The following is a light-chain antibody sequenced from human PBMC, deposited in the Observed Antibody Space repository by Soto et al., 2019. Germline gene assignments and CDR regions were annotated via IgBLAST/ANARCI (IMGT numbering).Light chain of an antibody. CDR2: DAS. CDR3: HQRRALS. CDR1: QSVSNY. V-gene: IGKV3-11*01. Sequence: EIVLTQPLATLSLSPGERVTLCCMASQSVSNYLACYQQRPGQATRLLIYDASNRATGIPGRFSGSGSGTELTLTISRLEPEDFAIYYCHQRRALSCGGGTRVEIK. J-gene: IGKJ4*01.